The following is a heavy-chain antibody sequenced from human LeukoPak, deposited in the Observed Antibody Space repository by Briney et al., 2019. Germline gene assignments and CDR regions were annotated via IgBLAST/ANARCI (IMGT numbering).Heavy chain of an antibody. V-gene: IGHV1-69*13. Sequence: SVKFPCKASGGTFSSYAISWVRQAPGQGREGMGGIIPIFGTANYAQKFQGRVTITADESTNTAFLELSSLRSEDTALYYCAREGYYDVSGYYSRAHFDFWGQGTLVTVSS. D-gene: IGHD3-22*01. CDR1: GGTFSSYA. J-gene: IGHJ4*02. CDR2: IIPIFGTA. CDR3: AREGYYDVSGYYSRAHFDF.